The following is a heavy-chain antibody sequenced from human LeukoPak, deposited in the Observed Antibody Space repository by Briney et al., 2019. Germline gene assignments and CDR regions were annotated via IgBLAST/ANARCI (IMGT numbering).Heavy chain of an antibody. CDR1: GGSFSGYY. CDR2: INHSGST. CDR3: ARGRGYRRFDP. Sequence: SETLSLTCAVYGGSFSGYYWSWLRQPPGKGLEWLGEINHSGSTNYNPSLKSRVTISVDTSKNQFSLKLSSVTAADTAVYYCARGRGYRRFDPWGQGTLVTVSS. V-gene: IGHV4-34*01. J-gene: IGHJ5*02. D-gene: IGHD1-14*01.